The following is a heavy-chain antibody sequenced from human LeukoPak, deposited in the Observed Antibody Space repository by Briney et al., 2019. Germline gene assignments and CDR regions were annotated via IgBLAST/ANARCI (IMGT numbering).Heavy chain of an antibody. CDR2: INSYYCNT. CDR1: GYTFTSYG. CDR3: ARLWFGPRLPYYYYYGMDV. V-gene: IGHV1-18*04. J-gene: IGHJ6*04. Sequence: ASVTVSFKCSGYTFTSYGIRWVRQAPGQGLEWMGWINSYYCNTNIAHKLQGRVTMTTDTSTSTAYMELRSLRSDDTAEYYCARLWFGPRLPYYYYYGMDVWGKGTTVAVSS. D-gene: IGHD3-10*01.